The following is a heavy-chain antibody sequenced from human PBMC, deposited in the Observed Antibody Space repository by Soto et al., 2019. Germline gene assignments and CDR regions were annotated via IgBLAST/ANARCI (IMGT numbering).Heavy chain of an antibody. J-gene: IGHJ6*02. CDR3: ARATSAGNGRRVDV. D-gene: IGHD6-13*01. CDR1: GYTFTTYY. CDR2: INPSGGST. Sequence: QVQLVQSGTEVKEPGASVSLSCKASGYTFTTYYIYWLRQAPGQGLEWMGMINPSGGSTTYAQNFQGRVTMPRDTATSTVYMDLNSLRSDDTAVYYCARATSAGNGRRVDVWGQGTTVTVSS. V-gene: IGHV1-46*01.